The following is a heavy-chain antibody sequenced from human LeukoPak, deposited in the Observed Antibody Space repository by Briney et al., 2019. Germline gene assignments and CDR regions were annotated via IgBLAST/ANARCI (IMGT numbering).Heavy chain of an antibody. V-gene: IGHV4-59*01. Sequence: PSETLSLTCTVSGGSISSYYWSWIRQPPGKGLEWIGYIYYSRSTNYNPSLKSRVTISVDTSKNQFSLKLSSVTAADTAVYYCARGSYGGQHWGQGTLVTVSS. D-gene: IGHD4-23*01. CDR1: GGSISSYY. CDR3: ARGSYGGQH. CDR2: IYYSRST. J-gene: IGHJ4*02.